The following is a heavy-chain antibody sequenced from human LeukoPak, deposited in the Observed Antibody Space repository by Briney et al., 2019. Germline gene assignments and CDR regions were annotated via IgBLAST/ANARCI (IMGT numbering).Heavy chain of an antibody. Sequence: PSETLSLTCTVSGGSISSYYWSWIRQPPGKGLEGIGYIYTSGSTNYNPSLKSRVPISVDTSKNQFSLKLSSVTAADTAVYYCARGTDFWSGYLASTYYMDVWGKGTTVTVSS. CDR2: IYTSGST. D-gene: IGHD3-3*01. CDR1: GGSISSYY. V-gene: IGHV4-4*09. CDR3: ARGTDFWSGYLASTYYMDV. J-gene: IGHJ6*03.